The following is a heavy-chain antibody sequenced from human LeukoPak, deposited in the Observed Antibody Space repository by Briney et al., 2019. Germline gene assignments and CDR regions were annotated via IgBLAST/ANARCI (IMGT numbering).Heavy chain of an antibody. CDR3: ARANNCSGGSCYSYYHYYYYMDV. D-gene: IGHD2-15*01. Sequence: SETLSLTCRVSGVSISSGSNYWGWIRQPPGKTLEWIGSIYSSGSTYYNSSLKSRVIILIDTAKNHFSLSLSSVTAADTAVYYCARANNCSGGSCYSYYHYYYYMDVWGKGITVTVSS. CDR1: GVSISSGSNY. V-gene: IGHV4-39*07. J-gene: IGHJ6*03. CDR2: IYSSGST.